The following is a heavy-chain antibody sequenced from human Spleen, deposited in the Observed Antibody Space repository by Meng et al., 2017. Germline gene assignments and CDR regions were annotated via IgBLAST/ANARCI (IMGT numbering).Heavy chain of an antibody. D-gene: IGHD3-22*01. CDR3: ARALNTYYYGDAFDI. V-gene: IGHV1-8*01. Sequence: ASVKVSCKASGYTFTDYDINWVRQATGQGLEWMGWMNPNRGDTGYAQKFQGRVTMTRNTSISTVYMELSSLRSEDTAVYYCARALNTYYYGDAFDIWGHGTMVTVSS. J-gene: IGHJ3*02. CDR1: GYTFTDYD. CDR2: MNPNRGDT.